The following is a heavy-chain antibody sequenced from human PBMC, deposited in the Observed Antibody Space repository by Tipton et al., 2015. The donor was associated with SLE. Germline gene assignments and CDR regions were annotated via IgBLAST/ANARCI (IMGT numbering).Heavy chain of an antibody. J-gene: IGHJ4*02. D-gene: IGHD1-26*01. CDR2: FWANGRDT. CDR3: AKGGIVGATDFDS. V-gene: IGHV3-33*06. CDR1: GFTFSNCG. Sequence: SLRLSCTASGFTFSNCGIHRVRQGPGKGVEWGAVFWANGRDTYYLDSVKGRFIVSRDNSRNTLYLQMNSLRTDDTAGYYCAKGGIVGATDFDSGGQGTLVTVSS.